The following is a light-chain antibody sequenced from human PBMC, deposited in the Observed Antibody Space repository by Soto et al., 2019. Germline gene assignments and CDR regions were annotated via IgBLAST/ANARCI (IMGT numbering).Light chain of an antibody. V-gene: IGKV3-20*01. CDR2: GAS. CDR3: QQYGRSPFT. Sequence: EIVMTQSPGTLSLSPGETATLSCRASQSVSSNYVAWFHQKPGQAPRLLIYGASSRATGVPDRFSASGSGTDFTRTISRLEPEDFAVYYCQQYGRSPFTFGHGTKVDIK. CDR1: QSVSSNY. J-gene: IGKJ3*01.